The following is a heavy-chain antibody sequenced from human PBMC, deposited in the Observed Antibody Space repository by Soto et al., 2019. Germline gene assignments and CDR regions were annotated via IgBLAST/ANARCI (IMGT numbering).Heavy chain of an antibody. CDR3: AKDMMSPEYYFDY. Sequence: PGGSLRLSCAASGFTFSSYGMHWVRQAPGKGLEWVAVISYDGSNKYYTDSVKGRFTISRDNSKNTLYLQMNSLRAEDTAVYYCAKDMMSPEYYFDYWGPATLVTVS. D-gene: IGHD3-16*01. CDR2: ISYDGSNK. CDR1: GFTFSSYG. J-gene: IGHJ4*02. V-gene: IGHV3-30*18.